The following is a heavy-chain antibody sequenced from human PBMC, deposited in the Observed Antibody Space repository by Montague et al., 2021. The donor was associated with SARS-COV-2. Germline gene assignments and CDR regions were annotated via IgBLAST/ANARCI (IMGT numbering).Heavy chain of an antibody. J-gene: IGHJ3*02. D-gene: IGHD5-12*01. Sequence: SETLSLTCTVSGGSISSSNYYWDWIRQPPGEGLEWIGSIYDSGSTYYSPSLKSRVTISVDTSKNHFSLKLSSVTAADTAVYYCARRGRKLLPVATTIGGFDIWGQGTMVTVSS. CDR3: ARRGRKLLPVATTIGGFDI. CDR1: GGSISSSNYY. V-gene: IGHV4-39*02. CDR2: IYDSGST.